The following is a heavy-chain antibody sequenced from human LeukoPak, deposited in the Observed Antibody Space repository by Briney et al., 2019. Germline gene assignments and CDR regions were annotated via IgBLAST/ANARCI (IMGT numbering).Heavy chain of an antibody. J-gene: IGHJ5*02. V-gene: IGHV3-7*01. CDR3: VRDWPGDSYGADP. Sequence: GGSLRLSCAASGFIISDYWVNWVRQAPGKGLEWLANIKQDGSEQYYVDSVRGRFTISRDNAKSSLYLQMNSLRAEDTAVYYCVRDWPGDSYGADPWGQGTLVTVSS. CDR1: GFIISDYW. CDR2: IKQDGSEQ. D-gene: IGHD4/OR15-4a*01.